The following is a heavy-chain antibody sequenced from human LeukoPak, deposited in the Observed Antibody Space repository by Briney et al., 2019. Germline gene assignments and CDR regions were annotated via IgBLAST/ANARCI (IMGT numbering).Heavy chain of an antibody. Sequence: GRSLRLSCAASGFTFSDYGIHWVRQAPGRGLEWVAIIWSDGSNKYYADSVKGRFTISRDNSKNTLYLQMNSLRAEDTAVYYCARALYIGSFYGMDVWGQGTTVTVAS. CDR2: IWSDGSNK. V-gene: IGHV3-33*01. D-gene: IGHD1-26*01. J-gene: IGHJ6*02. CDR3: ARALYIGSFYGMDV. CDR1: GFTFSDYG.